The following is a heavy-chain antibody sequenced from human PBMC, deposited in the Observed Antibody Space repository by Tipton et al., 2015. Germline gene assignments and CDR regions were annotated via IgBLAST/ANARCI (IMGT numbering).Heavy chain of an antibody. CDR1: GGSVTSGSYY. V-gene: IGHV4-61*01. CDR3: ARDLEHGMDV. D-gene: IGHD5-24*01. Sequence: TLSLTCTVSGGSVTSGSYYWSWIRPPPGKGLEWIGYISYTDGAHYNPALKSRVTISADTSKNQFSLTLNSAAAADTAVYYCARDLEHGMDVGGRGTTVTVSS. CDR2: ISYTDGA. J-gene: IGHJ6*02.